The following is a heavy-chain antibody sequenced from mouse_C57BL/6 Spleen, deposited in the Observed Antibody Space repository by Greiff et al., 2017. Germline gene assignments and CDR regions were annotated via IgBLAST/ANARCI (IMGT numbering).Heavy chain of an antibody. J-gene: IGHJ2*01. Sequence: VQVVESGPGLVQPSQSLSITCTVSGFSLTSYGVHWVRQSPGKGLEWLGVIWRGGSTDYNAAFMSRLSITKDNSKSQVFFKMNSLQADDTAIYYCAKNYGSSYYFDYWGQGTTLTVSS. CDR3: AKNYGSSYYFDY. CDR1: GFSLTSYG. V-gene: IGHV2-5*01. D-gene: IGHD1-1*01. CDR2: IWRGGST.